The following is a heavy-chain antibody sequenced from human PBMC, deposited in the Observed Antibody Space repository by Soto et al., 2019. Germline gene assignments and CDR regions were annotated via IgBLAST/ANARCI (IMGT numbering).Heavy chain of an antibody. V-gene: IGHV3-23*01. CDR3: AKDRSTTNYYDSSGDDY. CDR1: GFTFSSYA. J-gene: IGHJ4*02. CDR2: ISGSGGST. Sequence: GGSLRLSCAASGFTFSSYAMSWVRQAPGKGLEWVSAISGSGGSTYYADSVKGRFTISRDNSKNTLYLQMNSLRAEDTAVYYCAKDRSTTNYYDSSGDDYWGQGTLVTVSS. D-gene: IGHD3-22*01.